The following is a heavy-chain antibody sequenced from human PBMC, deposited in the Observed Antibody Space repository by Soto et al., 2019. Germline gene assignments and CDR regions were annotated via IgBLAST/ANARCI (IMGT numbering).Heavy chain of an antibody. D-gene: IGHD4-4*01. Sequence: SRPTLVNPTQTLTLTCNFAGFSLSTSGMCVSWIRQPPGKALEWLALIDWDDDKYYSTSLKTRLTISKDTSKNQVVLTMTNMDPVDTATYYCARIRSRGTGTIPLYYYYYGMDVRGQGTTVTVSS. CDR1: GFSLSTSGMC. CDR2: IDWDDDK. J-gene: IGHJ6*02. CDR3: ARIRSRGTGTIPLYYYYYGMDV. V-gene: IGHV2-70*01.